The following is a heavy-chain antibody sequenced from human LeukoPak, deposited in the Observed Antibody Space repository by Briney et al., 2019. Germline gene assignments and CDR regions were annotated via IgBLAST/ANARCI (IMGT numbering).Heavy chain of an antibody. CDR3: ARQRIAAAYWYFDL. CDR1: GYSFTSYW. D-gene: IGHD6-13*01. V-gene: IGHV5-51*01. J-gene: IGHJ2*01. CDR2: IYPGDSGT. Sequence: GGSLKISCKGSGYSFTSYWIGWVRQMPGKGLEWMGIIYPGDSGTRYSPSFQGQVTISADKSISTAYLQWSSLKASDTAMYYCARQRIAAAYWYFDLWGRGTLVTVSS.